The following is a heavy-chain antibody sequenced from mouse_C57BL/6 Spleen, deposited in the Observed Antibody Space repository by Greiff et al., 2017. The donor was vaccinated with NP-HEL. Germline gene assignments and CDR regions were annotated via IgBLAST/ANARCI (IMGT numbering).Heavy chain of an antibody. CDR2: IDPSDSYT. Sequence: QVQLQQPGAELVRPGTSVKLSCKASGYTFTSYWMHWVKQRPGQGLEWIGVIDPSDSYTNYNQKFKGKATLTVDTSSSTAYMQLSSLTSEDSAVYYCARCDTLFDYWGQGTTLTVSS. CDR1: GYTFTSYW. V-gene: IGHV1-59*01. CDR3: ARCDTLFDY. D-gene: IGHD5-1-1*01. J-gene: IGHJ2*01.